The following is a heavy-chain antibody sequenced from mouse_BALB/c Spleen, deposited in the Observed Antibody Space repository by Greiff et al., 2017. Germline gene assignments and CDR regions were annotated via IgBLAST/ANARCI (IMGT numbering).Heavy chain of an antibody. V-gene: IGHV1-54*01. CDR2: INPGSGGT. Sequence: VQGVESGAELVRPGTSVKVSCKASGYAFTNYLIEWVKQRPGQGLEWIGVINPGSGGTNYNEKFKGKATLTADKSSSTAYMQLSSLTSDDSAVYFCARGGWLLPWGQGTLVTVSA. J-gene: IGHJ3*02. D-gene: IGHD2-3*01. CDR1: GYAFTNYL. CDR3: ARGGWLLP.